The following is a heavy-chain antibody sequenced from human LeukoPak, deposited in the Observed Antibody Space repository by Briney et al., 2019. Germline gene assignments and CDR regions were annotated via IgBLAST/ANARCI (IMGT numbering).Heavy chain of an antibody. V-gene: IGHV1-69*06. CDR3: ASWQMTTVTTLAFDI. D-gene: IGHD4-17*01. CDR1: GGTLSSYA. Sequence: ASVKVSCKASGGTLSSYAISWVRQAPGQGLEWMGGIIPIFGTANYAQKFQGRVTITADKSTSTAYMELSSLRSEDTAVYYCASWQMTTVTTLAFDIWGQGTMVTVSS. J-gene: IGHJ3*02. CDR2: IIPIFGTA.